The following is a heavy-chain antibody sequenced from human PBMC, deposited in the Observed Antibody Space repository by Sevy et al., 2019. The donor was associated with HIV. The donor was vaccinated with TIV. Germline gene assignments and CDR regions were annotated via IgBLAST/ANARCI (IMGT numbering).Heavy chain of an antibody. CDR3: TTDAREWLQGGIHYFYALNV. Sequence: ASVKVSCKVSGDSLTKLNIHWVRQVPTKGLEWMGGFDPEDGETIYAPKFQGRVIVTEDTSAHTAYMELSSLRSEDTAVYYCTTDAREWLQGGIHYFYALNVWGQGTTVTVSS. D-gene: IGHD5-12*01. CDR2: FDPEDGET. V-gene: IGHV1-24*01. CDR1: GDSLTKLN. J-gene: IGHJ6*02.